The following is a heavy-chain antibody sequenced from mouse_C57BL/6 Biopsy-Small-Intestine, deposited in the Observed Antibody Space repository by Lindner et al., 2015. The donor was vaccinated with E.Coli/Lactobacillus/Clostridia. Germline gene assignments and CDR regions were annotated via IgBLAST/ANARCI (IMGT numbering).Heavy chain of an antibody. J-gene: IGHJ3*01. CDR1: GYTFTTYV. CDR3: AVYYSNYVFAY. D-gene: IGHD2-5*01. Sequence: VQLQESGPELVKPGASVRMSCKASGYTFTTYVINWVKQKPGQGLEWIGYINPYNDGTKYNEKFKGKATLTSDKSASTAYMELSSLTSEDFAVYYCAVYYSNYVFAYWGQGTLVTVSA. V-gene: IGHV1-14*01. CDR2: INPYNDGT.